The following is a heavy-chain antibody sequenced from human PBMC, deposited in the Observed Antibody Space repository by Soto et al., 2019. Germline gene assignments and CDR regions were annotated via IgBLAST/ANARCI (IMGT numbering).Heavy chain of an antibody. CDR2: IYHSGST. Sequence: SETLSLTCAVSGGSISSSNWWSWIRQPPGKGLEWIGHIYHSGSTNYNPSLKSRVTISVDTSKNRFSLKVTSVTAADTAIYYCARAYYDSWSGYFDYWGQGTLVTVSS. CDR1: GGSISSSNW. CDR3: ARAYYDSWSGYFDY. D-gene: IGHD3-3*01. V-gene: IGHV4-4*02. J-gene: IGHJ4*02.